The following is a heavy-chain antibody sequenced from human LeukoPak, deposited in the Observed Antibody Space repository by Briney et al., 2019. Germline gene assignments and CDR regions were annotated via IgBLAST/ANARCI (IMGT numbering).Heavy chain of an antibody. CDR1: GYTFTNYF. D-gene: IGHD3-10*01. CDR2: INPSGGST. CDR3: AREEVSGSYYNRYAFDI. V-gene: IGHV1-46*01. J-gene: IGHJ3*02. Sequence: GASVKVSCKASGYTFTNYFMHWVRQAPGQGLEWMGIINPSGGSTSYAQKFQGRVTMTRDTSTSTVYMELSSLRSEDTAVYYCAREEVSGSYYNRYAFDIWGQGTMVTVSS.